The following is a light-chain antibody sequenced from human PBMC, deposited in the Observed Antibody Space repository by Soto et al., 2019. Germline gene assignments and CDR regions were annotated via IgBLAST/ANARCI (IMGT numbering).Light chain of an antibody. CDR1: QSVSSN. V-gene: IGKV3-15*01. CDR3: QQYNNWPGWT. Sequence: EIVMMQSPATLSVSPGERATLSCRASQSVSSNLAWYQQKPGQAPRLLIYGASTRATGIPARFSGSGSGTEFTLTISSLQSEDFAIDYCQQYNNWPGWTFGQGTKVEIK. J-gene: IGKJ1*01. CDR2: GAS.